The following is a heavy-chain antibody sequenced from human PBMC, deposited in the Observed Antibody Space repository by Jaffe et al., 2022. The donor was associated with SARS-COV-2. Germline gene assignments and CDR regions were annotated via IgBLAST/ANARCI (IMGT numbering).Heavy chain of an antibody. J-gene: IGHJ4*02. CDR1: GGSINSGNYY. CDR2: IFTSGST. V-gene: IGHV4-61*02. CDR3: AREIGYCSGGTCYMGGDY. D-gene: IGHD2-15*01. Sequence: QVQLQESGPGLVKPSQTLSLTCTVSGGSINSGNYYWSWIRQPAGKGLEWIGRIFTSGSTNYDPSLKSRVTISMDTSKNQFSLRLSSVTAADTAVYYCAREIGYCSGGTCYMGGDYWGQGTLVTVSS.